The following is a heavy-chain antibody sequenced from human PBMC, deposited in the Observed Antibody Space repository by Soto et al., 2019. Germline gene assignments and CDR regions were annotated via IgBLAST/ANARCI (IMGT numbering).Heavy chain of an antibody. Sequence: QVQLVESGGGVVQPGRSLRLSCAASGFTFSSYAMHWVRQAPGKGLEWVAVISYDGSNKYYADSVKGRFTISRDNSKNKLYLQMNSLRAEDTAVYYCARDPLWGTAMVLWYCDLWGRGTLVTVSS. CDR3: ARDPLWGTAMVLWYCDL. CDR1: GFTFSSYA. J-gene: IGHJ2*01. V-gene: IGHV3-30-3*01. D-gene: IGHD5-18*01. CDR2: ISYDGSNK.